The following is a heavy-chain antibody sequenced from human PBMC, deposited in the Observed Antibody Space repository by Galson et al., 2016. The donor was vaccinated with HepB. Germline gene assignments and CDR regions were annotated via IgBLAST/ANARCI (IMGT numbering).Heavy chain of an antibody. Sequence: SLRLSCAASGFTFSSYGMHWVRQAPGKGLEWVAFIPYDGSNKKYADSVKGRFTISRDNAKNSLYLQMNSLRDEDTAVYYCATQYCSGGSCYSAAPGYWYFDLWGRGTLVTVSS. D-gene: IGHD2-15*01. J-gene: IGHJ2*01. CDR1: GFTFSSYG. CDR2: IPYDGSNK. CDR3: ATQYCSGGSCYSAAPGYWYFDL. V-gene: IGHV3-30*03.